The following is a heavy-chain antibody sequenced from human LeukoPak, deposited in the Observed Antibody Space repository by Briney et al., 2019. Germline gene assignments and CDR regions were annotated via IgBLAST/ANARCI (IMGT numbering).Heavy chain of an antibody. J-gene: IGHJ6*04. D-gene: IGHD3-10*01. CDR3: ARVFPITMVRGVLDDYYGMDV. V-gene: IGHV1-3*01. Sequence: GASVKVSCKASGYTFTSYAMHWVRQAPGQRLEWMGWINAGNGNTKYSQKFQGRVTITRDTSASTAYMELRSLRSDDTAVYYCARVFPITMVRGVLDDYYGMDVWGKGTTVTVSS. CDR1: GYTFTSYA. CDR2: INAGNGNT.